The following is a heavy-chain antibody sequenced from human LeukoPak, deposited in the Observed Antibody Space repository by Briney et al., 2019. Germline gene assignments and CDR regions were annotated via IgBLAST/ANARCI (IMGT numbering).Heavy chain of an antibody. J-gene: IGHJ6*03. CDR1: GGSISSTNYY. Sequence: SETLSLTCTVSGGSISSTNYYWGWIRQPPGKGLEWIGSIYHSGSTYYNPSLKSRVTISVDTSKNQFSLKLSSVTAADTAVYYCARDLMDFWSGYYMDVWGKGTTVTVSS. V-gene: IGHV4-39*07. CDR2: IYHSGST. CDR3: ARDLMDFWSGYYMDV. D-gene: IGHD3-3*01.